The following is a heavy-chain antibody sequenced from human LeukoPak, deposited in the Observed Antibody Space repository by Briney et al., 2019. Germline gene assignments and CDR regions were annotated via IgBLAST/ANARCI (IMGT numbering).Heavy chain of an antibody. CDR3: ARDLQRGWLTPFDC. D-gene: IGHD5-12*01. Sequence: GGSLRLSCAASGLTVSSTYMSWVRQTPGKGLEWVSVIYSGGSTYYADSVKGRFTISRDNSKNTLYLQMNSLRAEDTAVYYCARDLQRGWLTPFDCWGQGTLVTVSS. CDR1: GLTVSSTY. J-gene: IGHJ4*02. CDR2: IYSGGST. V-gene: IGHV3-66*01.